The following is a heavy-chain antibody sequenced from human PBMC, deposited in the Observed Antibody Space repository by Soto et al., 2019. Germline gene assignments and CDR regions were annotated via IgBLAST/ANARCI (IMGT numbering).Heavy chain of an antibody. CDR2: ISAHNGNT. Sequence: QVHLVQSGDEVKKPGASVKVSCKASGYTFTNYCITWVRQAPGQGLEWMGWISAHNGNTDYAQKLQGRVIVTRDSSTSTAYMDLRSLISDGTAVDYCARGRYGDYWGQGALVTVSS. CDR1: GYTFTNYC. D-gene: IGHD1-1*01. V-gene: IGHV1-18*01. J-gene: IGHJ4*02. CDR3: ARGRYGDY.